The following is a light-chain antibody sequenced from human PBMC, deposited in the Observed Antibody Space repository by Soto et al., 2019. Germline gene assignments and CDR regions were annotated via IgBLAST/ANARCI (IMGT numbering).Light chain of an antibody. CDR1: SSDDGGYNY. V-gene: IGLV2-8*01. Sequence: QSALTQPPSASGSLGQSVTISCTGTSSDDGGYNYVSWHQQHPGKAPKVMIYDVTKRPPGVPDRFSGSKSGNTASLTVSGLQAEDEADYYCSSFAGGGNPVLLGGGTKLTVL. J-gene: IGLJ2*01. CDR2: DVT. CDR3: SSFAGGGNPVL.